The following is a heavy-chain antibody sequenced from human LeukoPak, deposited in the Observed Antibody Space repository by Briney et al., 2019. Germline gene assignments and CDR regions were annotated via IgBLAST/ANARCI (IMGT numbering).Heavy chain of an antibody. CDR2: ILHSGYT. V-gene: IGHV4-39*01. CDR1: GGSLGRSNTY. Sequence: SETLSLTCTVSGGSLGRSNTYWGWIRQTPGKEQKGLGPILHSGYTYNNPSLKSRVTMSVDSSKNQFSLSLSSVTAADTAVYFCARHRGGGGYHYMDVWGKGTTVIVSS. CDR3: ARHRGGGGYHYMDV. D-gene: IGHD2-21*01. J-gene: IGHJ6*03.